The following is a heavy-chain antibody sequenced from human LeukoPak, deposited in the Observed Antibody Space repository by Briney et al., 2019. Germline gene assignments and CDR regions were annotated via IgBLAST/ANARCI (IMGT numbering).Heavy chain of an antibody. J-gene: IGHJ4*02. CDR1: GFTFSDYY. CDR3: ARDLQYSSGWYRD. V-gene: IGHV3-11*01. CDR2: ISSSGSTI. D-gene: IGHD6-19*01. Sequence: GGSLRLYCAASGFTFSDYYMSWIRQAPGKGLEWVSYISSSGSTIYYADSVKGRFTISRDNAKNSLYLQMNSLRAEDTAVYYCARDLQYSSGWYRDWGQGTLVTVSS.